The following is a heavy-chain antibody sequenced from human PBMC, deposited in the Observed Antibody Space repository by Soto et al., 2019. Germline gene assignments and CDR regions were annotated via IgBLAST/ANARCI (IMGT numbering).Heavy chain of an antibody. CDR1: GFTFDDYA. D-gene: IGHD6-13*01. Sequence: EVQLVESGGGLVQPGRSLRLSCAASGFTFDDYAMHWVRQAPGKGLEWVSGISWNSGSIGYADSVKGRFTISRDNAKNSLYLQMNSLRAEDTALYYCAKVNAEQLVPWYFDLWGRGTLVTVSS. CDR2: ISWNSGSI. CDR3: AKVNAEQLVPWYFDL. V-gene: IGHV3-9*01. J-gene: IGHJ2*01.